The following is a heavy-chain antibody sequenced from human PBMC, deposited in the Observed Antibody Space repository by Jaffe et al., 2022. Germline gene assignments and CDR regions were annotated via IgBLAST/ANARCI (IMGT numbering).Heavy chain of an antibody. V-gene: IGHV4-39*01. CDR3: ASYEVVAAWGGYYYYYYMDV. J-gene: IGHJ6*03. Sequence: QLQLQESGPGLVKPSETLSLTCTVSGGSISSSSYYWGWIRQPPGKGLEWIGSIYYSGSTYYNPSLKSRVTISVDTSKNQFSLKLSSVTAADTAVYYCASYEVVAAWGGYYYYYYMDVWGKGTTVTVSS. D-gene: IGHD2-15*01. CDR2: IYYSGST. CDR1: GGSISSSSYY.